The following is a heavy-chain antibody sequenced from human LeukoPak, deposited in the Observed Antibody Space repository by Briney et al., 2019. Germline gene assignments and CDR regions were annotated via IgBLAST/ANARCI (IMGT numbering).Heavy chain of an antibody. CDR3: ARAPSEIGGYYPEYFRH. CDR2: IKSDGST. CDR1: GFTFSSYW. V-gene: IGHV3-74*01. Sequence: GGSLRLSCAASGFTFSSYWMHWVRQAPGKGLVWVSRIKSDGSTNYADSVKGRFTISRDNAKNTVSLQMNSLRSEDTGVYFCARAPSEIGGYYPEYFRHWGQGTLVTVSS. D-gene: IGHD3-22*01. J-gene: IGHJ1*01.